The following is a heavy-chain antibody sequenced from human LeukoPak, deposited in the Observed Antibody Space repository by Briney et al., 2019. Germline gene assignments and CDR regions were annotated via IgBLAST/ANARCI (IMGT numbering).Heavy chain of an antibody. CDR2: MYHSGST. CDR3: ARVTYIRSGYDDYYFYIDV. V-gene: IGHV4-38-2*02. Sequence: SETLSLTCTVSGYSISNGYYWGWIRQPPGKGLEWIGNMYHSGSTYYNPSLKSRVTISLDTSKNQFSLKVTSVAAADTAVYHCARVTYIRSGYDDYYFYIDVWGKGTTVTVSS. J-gene: IGHJ6*03. CDR1: GYSISNGYY. D-gene: IGHD5-12*01.